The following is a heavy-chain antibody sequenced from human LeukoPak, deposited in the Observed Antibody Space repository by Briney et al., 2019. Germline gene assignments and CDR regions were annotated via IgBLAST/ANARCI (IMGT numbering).Heavy chain of an antibody. CDR3: ARDLISVTYYDFWSGYFYGMDV. V-gene: IGHV1-2*02. J-gene: IGHJ6*02. CDR1: EYTFTGYY. D-gene: IGHD3-3*01. CDR2: INPNSGGT. Sequence: ASVKVSCKASEYTFTGYYMHWVRQPPGQGLEWMGWINPNSGGTNYAQKFQGRVTMTRDTSISTAYMELSRLRSDDTAVYYCARDLISVTYYDFWSGYFYGMDVWGQGTTVTVSS.